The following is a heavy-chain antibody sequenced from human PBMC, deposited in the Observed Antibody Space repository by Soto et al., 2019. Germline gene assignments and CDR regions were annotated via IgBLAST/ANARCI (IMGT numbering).Heavy chain of an antibody. D-gene: IGHD7-27*01. CDR1: GGSISNHY. V-gene: IGHV4-59*11. CDR2: IYYNGIT. Sequence: QVQLQESGPGLVKPSETLSLTCSVSGGSISNHYWSWIRQPPVKGLEWIGYIYYNGITNYNPSLKSLVTMSVDTSRNQISLKLTNVTAADTAVYYCTRANWYSEYWGQGTLVTVSS. CDR3: TRANWYSEY. J-gene: IGHJ4*02.